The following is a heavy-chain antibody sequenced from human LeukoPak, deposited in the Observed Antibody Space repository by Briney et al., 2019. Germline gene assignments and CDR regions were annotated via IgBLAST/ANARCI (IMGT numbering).Heavy chain of an antibody. Sequence: GGSLRLSCAAPGFTFSSYEMNWVRQAPGKGLEWVSYISSSGSTIYYADSVKGRFTISRDNAKNSLYLQMNSLRAEDTAVYYCARGGSGWPYYYYGMDVWGQGTTVTVSS. J-gene: IGHJ6*02. V-gene: IGHV3-48*03. CDR2: ISSSGSTI. CDR1: GFTFSSYE. D-gene: IGHD6-19*01. CDR3: ARGGSGWPYYYYGMDV.